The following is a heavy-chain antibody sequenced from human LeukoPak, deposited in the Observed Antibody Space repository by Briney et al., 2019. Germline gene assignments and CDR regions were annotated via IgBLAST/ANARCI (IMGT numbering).Heavy chain of an antibody. CDR2: IYSGDNT. CDR1: GFTFSDYY. J-gene: IGHJ4*02. CDR3: AGRRVLDAYY. D-gene: IGHD3-16*01. V-gene: IGHV3-66*02. Sequence: GGSLRLSCAASGFTFSDYYMSWIRQAPGKGLEWVSVIYSGDNTYYVESVRGRFTISRDNSKNTLFLQMNRLRAEDTAVYYCAGRRVLDAYYWGQGTLVTVSS.